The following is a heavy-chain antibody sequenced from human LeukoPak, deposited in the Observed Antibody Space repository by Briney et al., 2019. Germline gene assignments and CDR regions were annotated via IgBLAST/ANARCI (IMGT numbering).Heavy chain of an antibody. CDR2: IYHSGGT. V-gene: IGHV4-38-2*02. Sequence: TSETLSLTCTVYGYSIINGYYWGWIRQPPGKGLEWIGSIYHSGGTYYNPSLKSRVTISVDTSKNQFSLRLSSVTAADTAVYYCARNLWFGESYFDCWGQGTLVTVSS. CDR3: ARNLWFGESYFDC. D-gene: IGHD3-10*01. J-gene: IGHJ4*02. CDR1: GYSIINGYY.